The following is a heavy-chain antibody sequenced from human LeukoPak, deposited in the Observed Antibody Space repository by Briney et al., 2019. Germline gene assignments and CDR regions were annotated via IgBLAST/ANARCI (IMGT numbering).Heavy chain of an antibody. CDR2: LFYGGSP. CDR1: GGSISTYY. V-gene: IGHV4-59*12. D-gene: IGHD2/OR15-2a*01. Sequence: PSETLSLTCTVSGGSISTYYWSWIRQPPGKGLEWIASLFYGGSPYYNPSLKSRVTISVDTSTNQFSLKLTSVTAADTAVYYCARGLRNRSLNYWGQGTLVTVSS. CDR3: ARGLRNRSLNY. J-gene: IGHJ4*02.